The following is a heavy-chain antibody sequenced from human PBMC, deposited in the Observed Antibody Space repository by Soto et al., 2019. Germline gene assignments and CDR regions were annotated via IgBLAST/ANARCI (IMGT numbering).Heavy chain of an antibody. J-gene: IGHJ5*02. D-gene: IGHD6-6*01. Sequence: PSETLSLTCTVSGDSVSSVNYYWNWIRQPPGKGLEWIGYIYYSGSTYYNPSLKSRVTISIDTSKNQFSLKVNSVTAADTAVYYCARAEYSSSSVDWFDPWGQGTLVTVS. CDR2: IYYSGST. V-gene: IGHV4-61*01. CDR1: GDSVSSVNYY. CDR3: ARAEYSSSSVDWFDP.